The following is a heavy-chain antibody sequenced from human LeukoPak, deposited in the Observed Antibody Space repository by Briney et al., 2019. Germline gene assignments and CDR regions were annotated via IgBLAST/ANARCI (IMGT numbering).Heavy chain of an antibody. D-gene: IGHD3-22*01. Sequence: GGSLRLSSAASGFTVSSNYMSWVRQAPGKGLEWVSVIYSGGSTYYADSVKGRFTIPRDNSKNTLYLQMNSLRAEDTAVYYCARGSIDFDYWGQGTLVTVSS. CDR1: GFTVSSNY. J-gene: IGHJ4*02. CDR3: ARGSIDFDY. V-gene: IGHV3-66*01. CDR2: IYSGGST.